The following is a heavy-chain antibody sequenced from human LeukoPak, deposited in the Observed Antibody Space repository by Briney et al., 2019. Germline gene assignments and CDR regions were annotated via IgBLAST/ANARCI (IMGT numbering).Heavy chain of an antibody. V-gene: IGHV1-8*02. CDR2: MNPNSGNT. J-gene: IGHJ4*02. D-gene: IGHD3-10*01. CDR1: GGTFSSYA. Sequence: GASVKVSCKASGGTFSSYAISWVRQATGQGLEWMGWMNPNSGNTGYAQKFQGRVTMTRNTSISTAYMELSSLRSEDTAVYYCARGSLLWFGELSIDYWGQGTLVTVSS. CDR3: ARGSLLWFGELSIDY.